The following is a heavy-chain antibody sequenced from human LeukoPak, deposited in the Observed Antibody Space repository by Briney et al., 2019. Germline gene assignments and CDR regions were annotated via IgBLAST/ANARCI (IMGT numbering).Heavy chain of an antibody. V-gene: IGHV4-39*07. J-gene: IGHJ6*03. Sequence: SETLSLTCTVSGGSISSSSYYWGWIRQPPGKGLEWIGSIYYSGSTYYNPSLKSRVTLSVDTSKNQFSLKLSSVTAADTAVYYCWGAYSSSSAYYYYYMDVWGKGTTVTVSS. CDR3: WGAYSSSSAYYYYYMDV. CDR2: IYYSGST. CDR1: GGSISSSSYY. D-gene: IGHD6-6*01.